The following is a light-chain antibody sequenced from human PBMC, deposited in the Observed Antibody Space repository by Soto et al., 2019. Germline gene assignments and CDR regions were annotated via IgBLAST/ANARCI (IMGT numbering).Light chain of an antibody. CDR3: QQYGSSPQFT. CDR2: RAS. Sequence: EIVLTQSPGTLSLSPGERATLSCRASQTVSSGYLAWYQQKPGQAPRLLIYRASSRATGIPDRFSGSGSGTDFTLTISRLETEDFAVYYCQQYGSSPQFTFGQGTRLEIK. V-gene: IGKV3-20*01. CDR1: QTVSSGY. J-gene: IGKJ5*01.